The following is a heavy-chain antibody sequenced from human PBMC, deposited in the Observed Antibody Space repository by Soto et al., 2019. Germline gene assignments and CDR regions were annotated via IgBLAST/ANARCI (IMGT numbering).Heavy chain of an antibody. CDR1: GYTFTNFG. V-gene: IGHV1-18*01. Sequence: QVQLVQSGPEVKKPGASVKVSCKTSGYTFTNFGISWVRQAPGQGLKWMGWVTTDKGKTTYAQKFQGRVTMTTDTSTSTAYMELRSLRSDDTAVYYCATRSPAFDYWGQGTLVTVSS. CDR3: ATRSPAFDY. CDR2: VTTDKGKT. J-gene: IGHJ4*02.